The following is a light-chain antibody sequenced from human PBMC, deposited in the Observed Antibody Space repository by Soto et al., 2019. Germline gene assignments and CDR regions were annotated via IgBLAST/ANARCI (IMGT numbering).Light chain of an antibody. CDR1: QSVLYSSNNKNY. CDR2: WAS. J-gene: IGKJ2*01. V-gene: IGKV4-1*01. Sequence: DIVMTQSPDSLAVSLGERATINCKSSQSVLYSSNNKNYLAWYQQKPGQPPKLLIYWASTRESGVPDRFSCSGSGTDFTLTISSLQAEDVAIYYCQQYYRTPPTFGQGTKLEIK. CDR3: QQYYRTPPT.